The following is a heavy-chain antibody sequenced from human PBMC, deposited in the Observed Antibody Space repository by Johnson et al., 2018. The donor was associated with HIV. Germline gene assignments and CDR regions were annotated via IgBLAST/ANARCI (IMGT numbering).Heavy chain of an antibody. Sequence: QMMLVESGGGVVQPGRSVRLSCVASGFSFNRYAMHWVRQAPGKGLEWVAVISFDGSNKYQADSVKGRFTISRDNSKNTLYLQMNSLRAEDTAVYYCARGGTYSSSWSDAFHIWGQGTMVTVSS. V-gene: IGHV3-30*04. D-gene: IGHD6-13*01. CDR2: ISFDGSNK. CDR3: ARGGTYSSSWSDAFHI. J-gene: IGHJ3*02. CDR1: GFSFNRYA.